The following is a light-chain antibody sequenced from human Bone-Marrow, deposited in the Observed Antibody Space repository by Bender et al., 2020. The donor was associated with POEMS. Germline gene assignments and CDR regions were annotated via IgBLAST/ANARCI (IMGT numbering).Light chain of an antibody. Sequence: SSDLTQPPSVSVSPGQTARITCSGDALPRQFTYWFQQKPGQAPVLVIYKDAERPSGIPERFAGSSSGTTVTLTISGVQAEDEADDYCQSAASSSSRRVFGGGTKLTVL. J-gene: IGLJ3*02. V-gene: IGLV3-25*03. CDR1: ALPRQF. CDR3: QSAASSSSRRV. CDR2: KDA.